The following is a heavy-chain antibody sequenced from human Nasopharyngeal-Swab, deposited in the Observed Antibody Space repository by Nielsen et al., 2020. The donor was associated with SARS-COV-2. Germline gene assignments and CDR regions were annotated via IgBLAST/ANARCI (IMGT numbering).Heavy chain of an antibody. V-gene: IGHV3-23*01. Sequence: GESLKISCAASGFTFSSYAMSWVHQAPGKGLEWVSAISGSGGSTYYADSVKGRFTISRDNSKNTLYLQMNSLRAEDTAVYYCAKYGTYYYDSSGYYWGQGTLVTVSS. J-gene: IGHJ4*02. CDR3: AKYGTYYYDSSGYY. CDR1: GFTFSSYA. CDR2: ISGSGGST. D-gene: IGHD3-22*01.